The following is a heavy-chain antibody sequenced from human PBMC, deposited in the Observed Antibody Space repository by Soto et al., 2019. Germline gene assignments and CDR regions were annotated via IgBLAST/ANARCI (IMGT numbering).Heavy chain of an antibody. J-gene: IGHJ6*02. CDR1: GFTFSSYA. CDR2: ISYDGSNK. V-gene: IGHV3-30-3*01. Sequence: QVQLVESGGGVVQPGRSLRLSCAASGFTFSSYAMHWVRQAPGKGLEWVAVISYDGSNKYYADSVKGRFTISRDNSKNALYLQMNGLRAEDTAVYYCARVVLQWELLTGMDVWGQGTTVTVSS. CDR3: ARVVLQWELLTGMDV. D-gene: IGHD1-26*01.